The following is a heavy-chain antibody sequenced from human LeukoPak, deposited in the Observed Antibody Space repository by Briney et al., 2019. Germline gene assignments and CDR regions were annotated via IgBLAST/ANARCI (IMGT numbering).Heavy chain of an antibody. D-gene: IGHD6-6*01. CDR2: ISGSGDST. V-gene: IGHV3-23*01. CDR1: GFTFSNYA. CDR3: TRHLARYYMDV. J-gene: IGHJ6*03. Sequence: GGSLRLSCAASGFTFSNYAMRWVRQAPGKGLEWVSGISGSGDSTYYADSVKGRFTISRDNSKNTLYLQMNSLRAEDTAVYYCTRHLARYYMDVWGKGTTVTVSS.